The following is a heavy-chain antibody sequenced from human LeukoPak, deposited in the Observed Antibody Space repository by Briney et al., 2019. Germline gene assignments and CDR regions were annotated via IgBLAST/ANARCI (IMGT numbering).Heavy chain of an antibody. V-gene: IGHV4-59*12. J-gene: IGHJ3*02. CDR1: GGSISSWY. D-gene: IGHD2-2*02. CDR3: AREVVVPAAIGVAFDI. Sequence: SETLSLTCTVSGGSISSWYWSWIRQPPGKGLEWIGNIYDSGSTNYNPSLKSRVTMSVDTSKNQFSLKLSSVTAADTAVYYCAREVVVPAAIGVAFDIWGQGTMVTVSS. CDR2: IYDSGST.